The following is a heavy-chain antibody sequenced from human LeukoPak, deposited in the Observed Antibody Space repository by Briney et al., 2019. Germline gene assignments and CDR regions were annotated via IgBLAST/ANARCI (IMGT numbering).Heavy chain of an antibody. J-gene: IGHJ4*02. D-gene: IGHD6-13*01. V-gene: IGHV4-61*02. Sequence: PSQTLSLTCTVSGGSINSGSYYWSWIRQPAGKGLEWIGRIYTSGSTNYNPSLKRRVTISVDTSKNQFSLKLSSVTAADTAVYYCASGIAADLYWGQGTLVTVSS. CDR3: ASGIAADLY. CDR2: IYTSGST. CDR1: GGSINSGSYY.